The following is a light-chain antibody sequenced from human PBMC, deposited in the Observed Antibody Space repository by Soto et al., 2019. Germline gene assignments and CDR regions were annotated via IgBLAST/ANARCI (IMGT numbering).Light chain of an antibody. J-gene: IGKJ5*01. V-gene: IGKV3-11*01. CDR3: QQRQYWPPIT. Sequence: EIVMTQSPGTLSLSPGERANLSCRASQTVGNSYLAWYQQKPGQAPRLLIYDASNRAAGIPARSSGSGSGTDFTLTISSLEPEDFAIYYCQQRQYWPPITFGQGTRLEIK. CDR2: DAS. CDR1: QTVGNSY.